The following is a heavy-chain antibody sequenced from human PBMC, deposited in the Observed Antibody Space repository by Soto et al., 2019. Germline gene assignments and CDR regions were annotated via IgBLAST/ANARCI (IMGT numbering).Heavy chain of an antibody. CDR1: GFAYSTYA. CDR3: AKSRIEAAQDSFDI. D-gene: IGHD6-6*01. J-gene: IGHJ3*02. Sequence: PGGSLRLSCAASGFAYSTYAMNWVRQAPGKRLEWVSGISAGGQITDYADSVRGRVSISRDNSKNTVFLHMSSLRAEDTAIYYCAKSRIEAAQDSFDIWGQGTTVTVSS. CDR2: ISAGGQIT. V-gene: IGHV3-23*01.